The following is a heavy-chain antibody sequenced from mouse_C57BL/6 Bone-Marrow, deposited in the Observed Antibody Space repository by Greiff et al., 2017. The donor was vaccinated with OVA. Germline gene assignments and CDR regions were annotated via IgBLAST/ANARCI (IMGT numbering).Heavy chain of an antibody. CDR1: GYTFTEYT. CDR2: FYPGSGSI. J-gene: IGHJ3*01. V-gene: IGHV1-62-2*01. CDR3: ARHEDRGQLRPFAY. D-gene: IGHD3-2*02. Sequence: VQLVESGAELVKPGASVKLSCKASGYTFTEYTIHWVKQRSGQGLEGNGWFYPGSGSIKYNEKFKDKATLTADKSSSTVYMELSRLTSEDSAVYFCARHEDRGQLRPFAYWGQGTLVTVSA.